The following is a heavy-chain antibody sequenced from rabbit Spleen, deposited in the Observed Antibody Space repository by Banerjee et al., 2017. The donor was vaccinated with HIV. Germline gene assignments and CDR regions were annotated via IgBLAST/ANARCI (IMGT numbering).Heavy chain of an antibody. J-gene: IGHJ2*01. CDR2: IDTNDGDT. D-gene: IGHD1-1*01. CDR1: GFSFSSSSW. V-gene: IGHV1S45*01. CDR3: ARNYVNVFDP. Sequence: QEQLEESGGDLVKPEGSLTLTCTASGFSFSSSSWICWVRQAPGKGLEWIACIDTNDGDTDYANWPKGRFTISKASSTTVTLQMTSLTAADTATYFCARNYVNVFDPWGQGTLVTVS.